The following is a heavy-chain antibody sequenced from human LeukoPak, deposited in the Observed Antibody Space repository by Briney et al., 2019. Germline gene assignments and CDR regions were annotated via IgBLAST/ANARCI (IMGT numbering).Heavy chain of an antibody. CDR3: AIYYDSSGSIDH. Sequence: GGSLRLSCAASGFTFSSYAMSWVRQAPGKGLEWVSAISGSGGSTYYADSVKGRFSISRDNSKNTLYLQMNSLRAEDTAVYYCAIYYDSSGSIDHWGQGTLVTVSS. CDR1: GFTFSSYA. V-gene: IGHV3-23*01. D-gene: IGHD3-22*01. J-gene: IGHJ4*02. CDR2: ISGSGGST.